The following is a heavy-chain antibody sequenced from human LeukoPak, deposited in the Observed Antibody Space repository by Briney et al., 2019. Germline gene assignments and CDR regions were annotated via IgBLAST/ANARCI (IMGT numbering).Heavy chain of an antibody. CDR3: AKGTGVYYDSSGYYEPGDY. CDR2: ISGSGGST. Sequence: GGSLRRYVAASGFTFSSYAMSWVRQGPGKGLEGVSAISGSGGSTYYADSVKGRFTIARDNSNNTLYLQMNSLRAEDTAVYYCAKGTGVYYDSSGYYEPGDYWGQGTLVTVSS. CDR1: GFTFSSYA. V-gene: IGHV3-23*01. D-gene: IGHD3-22*01. J-gene: IGHJ4*02.